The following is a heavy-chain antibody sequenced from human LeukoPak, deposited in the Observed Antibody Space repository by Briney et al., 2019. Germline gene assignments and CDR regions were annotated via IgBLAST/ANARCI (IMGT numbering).Heavy chain of an antibody. J-gene: IGHJ4*02. D-gene: IGHD3-22*01. CDR1: GFTFSSYA. CDR3: ARDGRGYYDSSGLFDY. CDR2: ISYDGSNK. Sequence: GGSLRPSCAASGFTFSSYAMHWVRQAPGKGLEWVAVISYDGSNKYYADSVKGRFTISRDNSKNTLYLQMNSLRAEDTAVYYCARDGRGYYDSSGLFDYWGQGTLVTVSS. V-gene: IGHV3-30-3*01.